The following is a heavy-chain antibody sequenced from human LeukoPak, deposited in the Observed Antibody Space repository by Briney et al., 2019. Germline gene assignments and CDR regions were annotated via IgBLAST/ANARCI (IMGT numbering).Heavy chain of an antibody. Sequence: ASVKVSCKASGGTFSSYAISWVRQAPGQGLEWMGYMNPNSGNTGYAQRFQGRVAITSSTSISTAYMELSSLTSEDTAVYHCVREGMDVWGKGTTVTVSS. CDR1: GGTFSSYA. J-gene: IGHJ6*04. CDR3: VREGMDV. CDR2: MNPNSGNT. V-gene: IGHV1-8*03.